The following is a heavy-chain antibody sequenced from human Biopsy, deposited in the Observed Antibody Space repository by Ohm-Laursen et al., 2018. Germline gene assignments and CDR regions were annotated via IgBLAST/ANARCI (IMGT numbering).Heavy chain of an antibody. CDR2: VSGYNGNT. V-gene: IGHV1-18*01. Sequence: ASVKVSCKASGYTFYSYGITWVRQAPGQGLEWMGWVSGYNGNTNYAQKLQGRVTMTIDTSTSTVYMELRSLRSDDTAVYFCAKGGLSSGPLAYWGQGTLVTVSS. D-gene: IGHD6-19*01. J-gene: IGHJ4*02. CDR3: AKGGLSSGPLAY. CDR1: GYTFYSYG.